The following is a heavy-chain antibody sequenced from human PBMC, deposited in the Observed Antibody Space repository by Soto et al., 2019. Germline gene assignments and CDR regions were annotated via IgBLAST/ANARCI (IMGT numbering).Heavy chain of an antibody. V-gene: IGHV3-23*01. Sequence: EVQLLESGGGLVQPGGSLRLSCAASGFTFTSSPMTWVRQAPGKGLEWVSAIGYSGVTTYYADSVRGRFTISRDNSKTTLYLQMNSLRAEDTAVYYCAKGGTTDYWGQGTLVTVSS. J-gene: IGHJ4*02. D-gene: IGHD1-7*01. CDR2: IGYSGVTT. CDR1: GFTFTSSP. CDR3: AKGGTTDY.